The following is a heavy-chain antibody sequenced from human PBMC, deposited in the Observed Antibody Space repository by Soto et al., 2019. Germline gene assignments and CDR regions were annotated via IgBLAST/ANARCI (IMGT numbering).Heavy chain of an antibody. J-gene: IGHJ6*02. V-gene: IGHV4-31*03. CDR1: GGSISSGGYS. Sequence: QVQLQESGPGLVKPSQTLSLTCTVSGGSISSGGYSWSWIRQHPGKGLEWIGYIYYSGSTYYNPSLKSRVTMSVDTSKNQFSLKLSYVTAADTAVYYCARVRPLYSGYYGPGMDVWGQGTTVTVSS. D-gene: IGHD5-12*01. CDR3: ARVRPLYSGYYGPGMDV. CDR2: IYYSGST.